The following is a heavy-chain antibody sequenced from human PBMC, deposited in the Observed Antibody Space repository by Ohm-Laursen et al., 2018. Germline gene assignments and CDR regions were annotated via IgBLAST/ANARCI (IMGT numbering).Heavy chain of an antibody. CDR2: ISGSGGST. V-gene: IGHV3-23*01. CDR1: GFTFGSYA. J-gene: IGHJ1*01. D-gene: IGHD3-22*01. Sequence: SLRLSCSASGFTFGSYAMTWVRQAPGKGLEWVSAISGSGGSTYYADSVKGRFTISRDHAKNSLYLQMNGLRVEDTAVYYCARAANHYQSSGEEYFQHWGQGTLVTVSS. CDR3: ARAANHYQSSGEEYFQH.